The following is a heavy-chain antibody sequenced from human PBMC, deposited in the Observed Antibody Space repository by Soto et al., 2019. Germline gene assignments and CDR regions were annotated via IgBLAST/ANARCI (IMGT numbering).Heavy chain of an antibody. CDR1: GFTFSSHA. D-gene: IGHD4-17*01. Sequence: GGSLRLACAASGFTFSSHAMSWVRQAPGKGLEWVSAISGSGGSTYYADSVKGRFTISRDNSKNTLYLQMNSLRAEDTAVYYCAKGPPASTVTTGVDYWGQGTLVTVSS. CDR3: AKGPPASTVTTGVDY. V-gene: IGHV3-23*01. CDR2: ISGSGGST. J-gene: IGHJ4*02.